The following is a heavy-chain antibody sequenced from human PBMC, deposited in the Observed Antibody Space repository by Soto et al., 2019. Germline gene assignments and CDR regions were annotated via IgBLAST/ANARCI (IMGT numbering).Heavy chain of an antibody. V-gene: IGHV3-53*01. CDR3: ATLPPGGS. CDR2: IYSGGST. D-gene: IGHD6-25*01. CDR1: WFIVSSNY. J-gene: IGHJ5*02. Sequence: GGSLRLSCAASWFIVSSNYMSWVRQAPGKGLEWVSVIYSGGSTYYADSLQGRFTISRDNSKNTVYLQMNSLRAEDTAIYYRATLPPGGSWGQGTLVTVSS.